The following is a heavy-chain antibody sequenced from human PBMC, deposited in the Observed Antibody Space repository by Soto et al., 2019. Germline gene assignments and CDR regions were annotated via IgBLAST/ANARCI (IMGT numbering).Heavy chain of an antibody. V-gene: IGHV1-8*01. J-gene: IGHJ4*02. D-gene: IGHD3-10*01. CDR2: INPNSGNI. CDR3: ARGRASGSHHLLDY. CDR1: GDTFTTYD. Sequence: ASVKVSCKASGDTFTTYDINWVRQATGHGLEWMGWINPNSGNIGYAQRFQGRVTMTRDTAIRTAYMEVSSLRSDDTAVYYCARGRASGSHHLLDYWGQGTLVTVSS.